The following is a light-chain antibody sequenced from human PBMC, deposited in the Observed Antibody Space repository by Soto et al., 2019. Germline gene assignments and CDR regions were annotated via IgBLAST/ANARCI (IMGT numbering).Light chain of an antibody. Sequence: DLQMTQSPSSLSAFAGDRVTITCRASQSISSNLNWYQQKPGKAPKLLIYSASSLQSGVPSRFSGSGSETDFTLTITSLQPEDFATYYCQQSFSIPYIFGQGTKLDIK. J-gene: IGKJ2*01. CDR2: SAS. V-gene: IGKV1-39*01. CDR3: QQSFSIPYI. CDR1: QSISSN.